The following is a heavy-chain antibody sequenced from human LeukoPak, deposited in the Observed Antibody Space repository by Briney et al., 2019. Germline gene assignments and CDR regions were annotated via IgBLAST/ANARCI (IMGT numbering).Heavy chain of an antibody. CDR3: AREGRFGEKDV. CDR1: GGSINSYY. D-gene: IGHD3-10*01. CDR2: IYYSGST. J-gene: IGHJ6*04. V-gene: IGHV4-59*01. Sequence: SETLSLACTVSGGSINSYYWSWIRQPPGKGLEWIGYIYYSGSTNYNPSLESRVTISVDTSKNHFSLKLSSVTAADTAVFYCAREGRFGEKDVWGKETTVTVSS.